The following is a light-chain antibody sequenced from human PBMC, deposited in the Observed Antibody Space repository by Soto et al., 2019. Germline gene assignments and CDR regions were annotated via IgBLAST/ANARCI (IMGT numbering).Light chain of an antibody. Sequence: DIQMTQSPSYLSASVRDRVTITCRASQSISSYLNWYQQKPGKAPKLLIYAASSLQSGVPSRFSGSGSGTDFTLTVSSLQPEDFATYFCQQSYSTPRTFGQGTKVEVK. J-gene: IGKJ1*01. V-gene: IGKV1-39*01. CDR1: QSISSY. CDR2: AAS. CDR3: QQSYSTPRT.